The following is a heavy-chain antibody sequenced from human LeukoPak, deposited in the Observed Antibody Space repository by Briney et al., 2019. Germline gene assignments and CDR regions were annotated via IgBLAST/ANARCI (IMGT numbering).Heavy chain of an antibody. D-gene: IGHD1-1*01. V-gene: IGHV3-7*04. CDR1: GFTFSNFW. Sequence: GGSLRLSCAVSGFTFSNFWMSWVRQAPGRGLEWVANIHPEGNEKYHVEFVKGRFTISRDNTKNLLFLQMNGLRVDDTAVYYCARGDDFSGDHWGQGTLITVSS. J-gene: IGHJ4*02. CDR2: IHPEGNEK. CDR3: ARGDDFSGDH.